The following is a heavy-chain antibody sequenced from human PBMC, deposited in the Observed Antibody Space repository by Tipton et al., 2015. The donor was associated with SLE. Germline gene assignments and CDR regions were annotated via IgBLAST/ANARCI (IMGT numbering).Heavy chain of an antibody. CDR2: IYTDGSRT. J-gene: IGHJ6*03. Sequence: SLRLSCAASGFTFSGYWMHWVRQAPGKGLVWVSRIYTDGSRTHYADSVRGRFTISRDNSKNTLYMQMNSLRAEDTAVYYCARYYVSGKNMDVWGKGTTVTVSS. D-gene: IGHD3-10*01. V-gene: IGHV3-74*01. CDR1: GFTFSGYW. CDR3: ARYYVSGKNMDV.